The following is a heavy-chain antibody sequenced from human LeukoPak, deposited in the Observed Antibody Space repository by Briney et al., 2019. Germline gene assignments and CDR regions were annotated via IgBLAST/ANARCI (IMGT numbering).Heavy chain of an antibody. V-gene: IGHV3-23*01. D-gene: IGHD2-2*01. J-gene: IGHJ4*02. CDR1: GFTFSNYD. CDR2: ISAGGNNT. CDR3: GKRSTSLRGRGNY. Sequence: GGSLRLSCAASGFTFSNYDMGWVRQAPGKGLEWVSVISAGGNNTLYADSVRGRFTITRDNSRNAVDLQMNSLRAEDTAVYYCGKRSTSLRGRGNYWGQGALVTVSS.